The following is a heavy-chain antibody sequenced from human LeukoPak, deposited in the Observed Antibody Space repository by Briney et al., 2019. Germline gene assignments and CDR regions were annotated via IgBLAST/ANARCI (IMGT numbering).Heavy chain of an antibody. CDR3: ASEPPYSGSYYDFDY. J-gene: IGHJ4*02. CDR1: GYTFTGND. D-gene: IGHD1-26*01. V-gene: IGHV1-2*06. CDR2: IIPNSGAT. Sequence: ASVKVSCKASGYTFTGNDIHWMRQAPGQGLEWMGRIIPNSGATNYAQKFQGRVTVTRDTSISTAYMELSRLRSDDTAVYYCASEPPYSGSYYDFDYWGQGTLVTVSS.